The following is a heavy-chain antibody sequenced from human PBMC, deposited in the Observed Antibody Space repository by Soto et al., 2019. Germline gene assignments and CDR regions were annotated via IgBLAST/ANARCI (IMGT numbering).Heavy chain of an antibody. CDR3: ARDEVVPGYYGMDV. CDR1: GGTFSSYA. D-gene: IGHD6-6*01. CDR2: IIPLFGTA. V-gene: IGHV1-69*13. J-gene: IGHJ6*02. Sequence: VASVKVSCKASGGTFSSYAISWVRQAPGQGLEWMGGIIPLFGTAVYAQKFQGRVTITADESTSTAYMELSSLRSEDTAVYYCARDEVVPGYYGMDVWGQGXTVTV.